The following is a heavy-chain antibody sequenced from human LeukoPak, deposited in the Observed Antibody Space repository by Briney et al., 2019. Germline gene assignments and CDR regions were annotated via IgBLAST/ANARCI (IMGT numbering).Heavy chain of an antibody. CDR2: IYYSGST. CDR3: ARRYGSPNFYMDV. J-gene: IGHJ6*03. CDR1: GGSISSYY. D-gene: IGHD2-15*01. V-gene: IGHV4-59*08. Sequence: PSETLSLTCTVSGGSISSYYWSWIRQPPGKGLEWIGYIYYSGSTNYNPSLKSRVTISVDTSKNQFSLKLSSVTAAGTAVYYCARRYGSPNFYMDVWGKGTTVTVSS.